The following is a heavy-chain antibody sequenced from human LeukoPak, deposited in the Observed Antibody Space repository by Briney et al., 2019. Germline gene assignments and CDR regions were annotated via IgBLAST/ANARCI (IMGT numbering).Heavy chain of an antibody. CDR1: GYTFTDNL. V-gene: IGHV1-3*04. CDR2: INTGSGNT. CDR3: VRWYLDYVDY. J-gene: IGHJ4*02. Sequence: RVSVKVSCKASGYTFTDNLLHWVRQAPGQRPEWMGWINTGSGNTKYSQRFHRRLTITRDTSATTAYMELSSLRSEDTALYYCVRWYLDYVDYWGQGTLATVSS. D-gene: IGHD6-13*01.